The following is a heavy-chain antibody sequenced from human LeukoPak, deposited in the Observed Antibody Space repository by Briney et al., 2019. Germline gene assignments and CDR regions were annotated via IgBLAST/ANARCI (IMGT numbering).Heavy chain of an antibody. V-gene: IGHV1-69*01. CDR3: ARDAWAGGSSGNYYYYGMDV. Sequence: ASVKVSCKASGGTFSSYAISWVRQAPGQGLEWMGGIIPIFGTANYAQKFQGRVTITADESTSTAYMELSSLRSEDTAVYYCARDAWAGGSSGNYYYYGMDVWGQGTTVTVSS. D-gene: IGHD6-6*01. CDR2: IIPIFGTA. J-gene: IGHJ6*02. CDR1: GGTFSSYA.